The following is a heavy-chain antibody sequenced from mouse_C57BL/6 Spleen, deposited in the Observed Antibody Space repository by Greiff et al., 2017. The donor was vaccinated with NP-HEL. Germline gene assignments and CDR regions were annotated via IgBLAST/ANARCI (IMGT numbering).Heavy chain of an antibody. CDR3: ARGEGLAFDY. D-gene: IGHD2-4*01. CDR2: IYPRSGNT. V-gene: IGHV1-81*01. J-gene: IGHJ2*01. Sequence: QVQLKESGAELARPGASVKLSCKASGYTFTSYGISWVKQRTGQGLEWIGEIYPRSGNTYYNEKFKGKATLTADKSSSTAYMELRSLTSEDSAVYFCARGEGLAFDYWGQGTTLTVSS. CDR1: GYTFTSYG.